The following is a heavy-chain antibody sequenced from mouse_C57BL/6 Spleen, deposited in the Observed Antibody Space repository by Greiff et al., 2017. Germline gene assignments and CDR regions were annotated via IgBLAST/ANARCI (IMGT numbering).Heavy chain of an antibody. CDR2: IRSKSSNYAT. V-gene: IGHV10-3*01. CDR3: VRESYDGYYEGYAMDY. J-gene: IGHJ4*01. CDR1: GFTFNTYA. Sequence: EVHLVESGGGLVQPKGSLKLSCAASGFTFNTYAMHWVRQAPGKGLEWVARIRSKSSNYATYYADSVKDRFTISRDDSQSMLYLQMNNLKTEDTAMYYCVRESYDGYYEGYAMDYWGQGTSVTVSS. D-gene: IGHD2-3*01.